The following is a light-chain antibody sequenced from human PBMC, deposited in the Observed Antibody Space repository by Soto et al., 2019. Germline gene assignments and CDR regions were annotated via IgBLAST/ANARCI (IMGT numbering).Light chain of an antibody. CDR1: QGIANY. J-gene: IGKJ4*01. Sequence: DIQMTQSPSSLSASVGDTVTITCRASQGIANYLNWYQQKAGRAPKFLIYDASNLETGVPSRFSGSGSGTDFTLTISSLQPEDIATYYCQQYDNPPLTFGGGTKVEIK. V-gene: IGKV1-33*01. CDR3: QQYDNPPLT. CDR2: DAS.